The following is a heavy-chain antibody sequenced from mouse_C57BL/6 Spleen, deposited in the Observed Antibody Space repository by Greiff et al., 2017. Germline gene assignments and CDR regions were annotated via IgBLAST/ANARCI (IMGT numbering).Heavy chain of an antibody. V-gene: IGHV8-12*01. CDR2: LYWDDDK. CDR1: GFSLSTSGMG. D-gene: IGHD2-3*01. J-gene: IGHJ4*01. CDR3: ARIDGYSRGPYYAMDY. Sequence: QVTLKVSGPGILQSSQTLSLTCSFSGFSLSTSGMGVSWIRQPSGKGLEWLAPLYWDDDKRYNPSLKSRIPISKDTSRNQVFLKITSGDTADTATYDCARIDGYSRGPYYAMDYWGQGTSVTVSS.